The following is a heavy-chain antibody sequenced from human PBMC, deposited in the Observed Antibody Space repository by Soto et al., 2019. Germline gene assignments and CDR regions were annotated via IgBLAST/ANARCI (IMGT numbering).Heavy chain of an antibody. V-gene: IGHV4-59*08. CDR2: IYYSGST. Sequence: SETLSLTCTVSGGSISSYYWSWIRQPPGKGLEWIGYIYYSGSTNYNPSLKSRVTISVDTSKNQFSLKLSSVTAADTAVYYCARHLGWNDAFDIWGQGTMVTVSS. D-gene: IGHD6-19*01. J-gene: IGHJ3*02. CDR1: GGSISSYY. CDR3: ARHLGWNDAFDI.